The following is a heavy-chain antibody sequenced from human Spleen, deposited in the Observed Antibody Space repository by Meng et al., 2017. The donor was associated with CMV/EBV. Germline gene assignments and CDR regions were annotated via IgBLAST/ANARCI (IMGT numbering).Heavy chain of an antibody. CDR2: IIPILGIA. V-gene: IGHV1-69*10. J-gene: IGHJ6*02. CDR3: ARGTAARPQGYYYYGMDV. Sequence: SVKVSCKASGGTFSSYAISWVRQAPGQGLEWMGGIIPILGIANYAQKFQGRVTITADKSTSTAYMELSSLRSEDTAVYYCARGTAARPQGYYYYGMDVWGQGTTVTVSS. D-gene: IGHD6-6*01. CDR1: GGTFSSYA.